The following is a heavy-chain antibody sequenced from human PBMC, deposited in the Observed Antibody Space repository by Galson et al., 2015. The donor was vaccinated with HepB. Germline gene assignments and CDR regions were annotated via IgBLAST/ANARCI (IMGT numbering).Heavy chain of an antibody. CDR2: ITWNSGSI. CDR1: GFTFDDYA. V-gene: IGHV3-9*01. Sequence: LRLSCAASGFTFDDYAIHWVRQAPGKGLEWVSGITWNSGSIGYADAVKGRFTISRDNAKNSLFLQMNSLRPEDTAFYYCAKDGYGSGRGYYYYMDVWGKGTTVTVSS. J-gene: IGHJ6*03. CDR3: AKDGYGSGRGYYYYMDV. D-gene: IGHD3-10*01.